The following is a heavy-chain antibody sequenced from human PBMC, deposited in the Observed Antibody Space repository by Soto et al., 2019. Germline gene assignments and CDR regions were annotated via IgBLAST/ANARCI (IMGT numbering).Heavy chain of an antibody. CDR2: RYYSEST. V-gene: IGHV4-31*03. D-gene: IGHD2-15*01. CDR1: GGSITTGGYY. CDR3: ARTQCSGGSCYSWSLDY. Sequence: PWETLSLTCTVSGGSITTGGYYWSWIRQLPGKGLEWIGHRYYSESTYYNPSLKSRVSISLDTSKNQFSLKLSFVTAADTAMYYCARTQCSGGSCYSWSLDYWGQGTPVTVSS. J-gene: IGHJ4*02.